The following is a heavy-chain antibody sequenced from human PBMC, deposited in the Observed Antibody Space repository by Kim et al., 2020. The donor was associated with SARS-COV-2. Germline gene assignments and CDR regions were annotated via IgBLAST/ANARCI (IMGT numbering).Heavy chain of an antibody. CDR1: GGSISSSSYY. CDR2: IYYSGST. V-gene: IGHV4-39*07. D-gene: IGHD6-19*01. CDR3: ASRSIAVAGTFYYYYGMDV. Sequence: SETLSLTCTVSGGSISSSSYYWGWIRQPPGKGLEWIGSIYYSGSTYYNPSLKSRVTISVDTSKNQFSLKLSSVTAADTAVYYCASRSIAVAGTFYYYYGMDVWGQGTTVTVSS. J-gene: IGHJ6*02.